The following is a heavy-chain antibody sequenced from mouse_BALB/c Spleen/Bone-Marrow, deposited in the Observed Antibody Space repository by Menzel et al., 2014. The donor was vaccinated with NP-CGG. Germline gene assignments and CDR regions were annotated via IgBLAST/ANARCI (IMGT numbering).Heavy chain of an antibody. CDR3: ARDRGDY. V-gene: IGHV5-9-4*01. CDR1: GFNFSYYA. D-gene: IGHD3-1*01. CDR2: ISSGGSYT. Sequence: EVQRVESGGGLVKPGGSLKLSCAASGFNFSYYALSWVRQSPEKRLEWVAEISSGGSYTYYPDTVTGRVTISRDNAKNTRYLEMSRRRSEDTAMYYCARDRGDYWGQGTSVTVSS. J-gene: IGHJ4*01.